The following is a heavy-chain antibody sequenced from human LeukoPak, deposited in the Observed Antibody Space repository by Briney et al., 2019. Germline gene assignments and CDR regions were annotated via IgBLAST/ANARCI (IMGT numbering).Heavy chain of an antibody. Sequence: PSETLSLTCTVSGDSISSSSYYWGWIRQPPGKGLEWIARIYYSGSTYYNPSLKSRVTISVDTSKNQFSLKLSSVTDADTAVYYCARQPPQIDYYDSTGYYQGAFDIWGQGTMVTVSS. CDR2: IYYSGST. D-gene: IGHD3-22*01. CDR3: ARQPPQIDYYDSTGYYQGAFDI. J-gene: IGHJ3*02. V-gene: IGHV4-39*01. CDR1: GDSISSSSYY.